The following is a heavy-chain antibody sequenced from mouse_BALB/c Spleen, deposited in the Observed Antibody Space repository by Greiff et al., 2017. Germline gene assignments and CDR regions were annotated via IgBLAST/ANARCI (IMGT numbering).Heavy chain of an antibody. CDR1: GYTFTSYY. J-gene: IGHJ2*01. CDR2: IYPGNVNT. D-gene: IGHD2-3*01. Sequence: QVQLKESGPELVKPGASVRISCKASGYTFTSYYIHWVKQRPGQGLEWIGWIYPGNVNTKYNEKFKGKATLTADKSSSTAYMQLSSLTSEDSAVYFCARSIDGYFDYWGQGTTLTVSS. V-gene: IGHV1S56*01. CDR3: ARSIDGYFDY.